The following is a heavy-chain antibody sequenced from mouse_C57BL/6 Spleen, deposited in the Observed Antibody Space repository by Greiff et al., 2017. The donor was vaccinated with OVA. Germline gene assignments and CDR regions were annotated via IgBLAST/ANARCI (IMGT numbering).Heavy chain of an antibody. J-gene: IGHJ3*01. CDR2: IDPETGGT. V-gene: IGHV1-15*01. D-gene: IGHD1-1*01. CDR3: TRREYYGSSGAWVAY. CDR1: GYTFTDYE. Sequence: QVQLKESGAELVRPGASVTLSCKASGYTFTDYEMHWVKQTPVHGLEWIGAIDPETGGTAYNQKFKGKAILTADKSSSTAYMERRSLTSEDSAGYYGTRREYYGSSGAWVAYWGQGTLVTVSA.